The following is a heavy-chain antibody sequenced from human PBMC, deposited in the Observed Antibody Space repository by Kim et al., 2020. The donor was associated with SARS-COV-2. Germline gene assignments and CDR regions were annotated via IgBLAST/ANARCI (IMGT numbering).Heavy chain of an antibody. CDR3: AKSVKPDTAVAEYYHYG. D-gene: IGHD5-18*01. Sequence: GGSLRLSCAASGFTFSTYAMNWVRQAPGKGLEWVSSISRSTSGTYYADSVKGRFTISRDNSKNTLYLQMDSLRAEDTAVYYCAKSVKPDTAVAEYYHYG. J-gene: IGHJ6*01. V-gene: IGHV3-23*01. CDR1: GFTFSTYA. CDR2: ISRSTSGT.